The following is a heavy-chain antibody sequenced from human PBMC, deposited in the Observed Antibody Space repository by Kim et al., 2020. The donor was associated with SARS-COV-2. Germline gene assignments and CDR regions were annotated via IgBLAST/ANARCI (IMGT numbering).Heavy chain of an antibody. V-gene: IGHV3-23*01. Sequence: GRFTITRDNCKNTLYLQMNSLRAEDTAVYYCAKRTVTTDPYYYYYYGMDVWGQGTTVTVSS. CDR3: AKRTVTTDPYYYYYYGMDV. J-gene: IGHJ6*02. D-gene: IGHD4-17*01.